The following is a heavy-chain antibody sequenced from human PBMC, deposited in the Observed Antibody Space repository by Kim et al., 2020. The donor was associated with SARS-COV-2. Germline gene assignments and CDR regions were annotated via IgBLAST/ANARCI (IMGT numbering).Heavy chain of an antibody. CDR2: IRTDTGQT. CDR1: GYTFRDHV. D-gene: IGHD1-1*01. Sequence: ASVKVSCKASGYTFRDHVLTWVRQAPGEGLAWLGWIRTDTGQTRYARSIESRVTMTTDTSTSTVFLELRTLTSDDTAMYYCARGGTGDYHIWGQGTLVTVSS. J-gene: IGHJ4*02. CDR3: ARGGTGDYHI. V-gene: IGHV1-18*01.